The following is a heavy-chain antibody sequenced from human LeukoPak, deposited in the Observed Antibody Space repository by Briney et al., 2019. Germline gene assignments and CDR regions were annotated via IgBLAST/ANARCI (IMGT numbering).Heavy chain of an antibody. CDR1: GGSISSYF. D-gene: IGHD3-16*01. V-gene: IGHV4-59*01. J-gene: IGHJ3*02. CDR3: ARSAWGYAFDI. Sequence: SETLSLTCTVSGGSISSYFWTWIRQPPGKGLEWIGYIYYSGSTNYNPSLKSRVTISLDTSKNQFSLRLTSVTAADTAVYYCARSAWGYAFDIWGQGKMVTVSS. CDR2: IYYSGST.